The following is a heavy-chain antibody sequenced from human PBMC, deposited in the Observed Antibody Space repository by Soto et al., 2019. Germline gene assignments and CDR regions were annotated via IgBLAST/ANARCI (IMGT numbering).Heavy chain of an antibody. Sequence: LSLTCAVSGASISSGGYSWSWIRQPPGRGLEWIGYVFHSETTYYNPSLKSRVTMSVDSSKNQFSLKLTSVTAADTAVYYCARGGQQFLDYWGQGTLVTVSS. D-gene: IGHD4-4*01. J-gene: IGHJ4*02. V-gene: IGHV4-30-2*01. CDR1: GASISSGGYS. CDR3: ARGGQQFLDY. CDR2: VFHSETT.